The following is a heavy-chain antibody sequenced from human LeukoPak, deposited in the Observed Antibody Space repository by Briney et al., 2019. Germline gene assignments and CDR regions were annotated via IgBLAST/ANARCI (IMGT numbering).Heavy chain of an antibody. CDR3: ARGREWESDILTGLGAFDI. J-gene: IGHJ3*02. V-gene: IGHV3-23*01. CDR1: GFTFSSYA. D-gene: IGHD3-9*01. Sequence: PGGSLRLSCAASGFTFSSYAMSWVRQAPGKGLEWVSAISGSGGSTYYADSVKGRFTISRDNSKNTLYLQMNSLRAEDTAVYYCARGREWESDILTGLGAFDIWGQGTMVTVSS. CDR2: ISGSGGST.